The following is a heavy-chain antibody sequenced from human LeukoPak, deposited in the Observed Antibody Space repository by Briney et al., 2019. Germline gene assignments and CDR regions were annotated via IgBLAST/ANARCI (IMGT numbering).Heavy chain of an antibody. CDR3: ARERYGSGTRVRYFDY. V-gene: IGHV3-7*01. J-gene: IGHJ4*02. Sequence: PGGSLRLSCAASAFTFSSYWMSWVRQAPGKGLEWVANIKQDGSEKCYVDSVKGRFTISRDNAKDSLYLQMNSLRAEDTAVYYCARERYGSGTRVRYFDYWGQGTLVTVSS. D-gene: IGHD3-10*01. CDR1: AFTFSSYW. CDR2: IKQDGSEK.